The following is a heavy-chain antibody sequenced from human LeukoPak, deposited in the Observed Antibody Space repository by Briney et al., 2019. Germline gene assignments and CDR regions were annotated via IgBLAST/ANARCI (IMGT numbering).Heavy chain of an antibody. CDR1: GYTLTELS. CDR2: FDPEDGET. V-gene: IGHV1-24*01. CDR3: ATASYGDYGRDYYYYYMDV. Sequence: ASVKVSCKVSGYTLTELSMHWVRQAPGKGLEWMGGFDPEDGETIYAQKFQGRVTMTEDTSTDTAYMELSSLRSEDTAVYYCATASYGDYGRDYYYYYMDVWGKGTTVTVSS. D-gene: IGHD4-17*01. J-gene: IGHJ6*03.